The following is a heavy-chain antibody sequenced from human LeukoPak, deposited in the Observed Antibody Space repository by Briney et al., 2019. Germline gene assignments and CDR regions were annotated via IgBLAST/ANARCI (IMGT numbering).Heavy chain of an antibody. Sequence: GGSLRLSCVASGFTFSSYWMSWVRQAPGKGLEWVANIKQDGSEKYYVDSVKGRFTISRDNAKNSLYLQMNSLRAEDTAVYYCAIRLRWPYYFDYWGQGTLVTVSS. J-gene: IGHJ4*02. CDR2: IKQDGSEK. CDR3: AIRLRWPYYFDY. CDR1: GFTFSSYW. V-gene: IGHV3-7*01. D-gene: IGHD4-23*01.